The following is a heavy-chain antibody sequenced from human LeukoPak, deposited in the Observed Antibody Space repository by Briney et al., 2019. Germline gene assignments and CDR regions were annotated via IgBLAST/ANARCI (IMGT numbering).Heavy chain of an antibody. CDR2: IYTSGST. CDR1: GGSISNYY. D-gene: IGHD4-17*01. V-gene: IGHV4-4*07. J-gene: IGHJ4*02. Sequence: SETLSLTCTVSGGSISNYYRSWIRQPAGKGLEWIGRIYTSGSTNYNPSLKGRVTMSVDTSKNQFSLKLSSVTAADTAVYYCASGILYGDYLRYWGQGTLVTVSS. CDR3: ASGILYGDYLRY.